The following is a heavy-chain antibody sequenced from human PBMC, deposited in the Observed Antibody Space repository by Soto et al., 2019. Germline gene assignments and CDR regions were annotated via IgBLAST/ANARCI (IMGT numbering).Heavy chain of an antibody. J-gene: IGHJ6*02. D-gene: IGHD3-22*01. CDR3: ARDRAYYYDSSGYYRLYYYYGMDV. CDR2: INPNSGGT. CDR1: GYTFTGYD. Sequence: VSLKVSCKSSGYTFTGYDMHWVRQAPGQGLEWMGWINPNSGGTNYAQKFQGWVTMTRDTSISTAYMELSRLRSDDTAVYYCARDRAYYYDSSGYYRLYYYYGMDVWGQGTTVTVSS. V-gene: IGHV1-2*04.